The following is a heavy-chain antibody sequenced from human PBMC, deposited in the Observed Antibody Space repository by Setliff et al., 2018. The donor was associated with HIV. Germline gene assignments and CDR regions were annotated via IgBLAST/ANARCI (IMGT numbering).Heavy chain of an antibody. V-gene: IGHV1-58*01. J-gene: IGHJ5*02. CDR3: AASPTSCSGGSCYDH. Sequence: SVKVSCKSSSFTFSSPALQWVRQARGQRLEWIGWIVVGSSKTKYAERFQERVTLTLDMSTTTTYMELRGLRSEDTAIYYCAASPTSCSGGSCYDHWGQGTLVTVSS. CDR2: IVVGSSKT. D-gene: IGHD2-15*01. CDR1: SFTFSSPA.